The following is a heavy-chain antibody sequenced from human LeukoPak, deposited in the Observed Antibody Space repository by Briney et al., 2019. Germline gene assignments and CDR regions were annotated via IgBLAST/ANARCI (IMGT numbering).Heavy chain of an antibody. CDR1: GDSISTYY. CDR2: IYYRVTS. CDR3: ARDRGLRYFDPPGILGFDP. J-gene: IGHJ5*02. V-gene: IGHV4-59*12. D-gene: IGHD3-9*01. Sequence: PSETLSLTCTVSGDSISTYYWSWIRQPPGKGLEWIGYIYYRVTSDYNPSLKSRVTISVDTSKNQFSLKLSSVTAADTAVYYCARDRGLRYFDPPGILGFDPWGQGTLVTVSS.